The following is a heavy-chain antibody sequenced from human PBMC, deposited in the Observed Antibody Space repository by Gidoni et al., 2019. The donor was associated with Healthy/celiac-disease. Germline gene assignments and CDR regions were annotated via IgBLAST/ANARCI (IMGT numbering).Heavy chain of an antibody. J-gene: IGHJ6*03. V-gene: IGHV3-23*04. CDR2: ISGSGGST. Sequence: EVQLVESGGGLVQPGGSLRLSCSASGFTCRSHARGRVRQGPGKGLEWVSAISGSGGSTYYADSVKGRFTISRDNSKNTLYLQMNSLRAEDTAVYYCAKSYFWSMVDYYYMDVWGKGTTVTVSS. CDR1: GFTCRSHA. CDR3: AKSYFWSMVDYYYMDV. D-gene: IGHD3-3*01.